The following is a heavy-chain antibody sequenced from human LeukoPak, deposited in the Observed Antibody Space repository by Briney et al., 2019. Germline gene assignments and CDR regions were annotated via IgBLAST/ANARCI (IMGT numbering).Heavy chain of an antibody. D-gene: IGHD3-3*01. J-gene: IGHJ6*03. V-gene: IGHV4-39*01. CDR3: ARGRFLEWYETYYYMDV. CDR2: IYYSGST. CDR1: GGSISSSSYY. Sequence: KTSETLSLTCTVSGGSISSSSYYWGWIRQPPGKGLEWIGSIYYSGSTYYNPSLKSRVTISVDTSKNQFSLKLSSVTAADTAVYYCARGRFLEWYETYYYMDVWGKGTTVTVSS.